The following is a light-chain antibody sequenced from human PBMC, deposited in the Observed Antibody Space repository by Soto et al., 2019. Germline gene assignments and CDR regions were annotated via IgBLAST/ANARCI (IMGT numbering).Light chain of an antibody. Sequence: DIQMTQSPSSLSASVGDRVTITCRASQSTSSYLNWYQQKPGKAPKLLIYAASSLQSGIPSRFSGSGSGTDFTLTISSLQPEDFATYYCQQSYSTPRTFGQGTKVDNK. J-gene: IGKJ1*01. CDR1: QSTSSY. V-gene: IGKV1-39*01. CDR3: QQSYSTPRT. CDR2: AAS.